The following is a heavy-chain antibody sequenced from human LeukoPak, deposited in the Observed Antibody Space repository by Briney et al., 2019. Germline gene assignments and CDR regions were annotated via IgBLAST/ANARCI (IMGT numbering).Heavy chain of an antibody. J-gene: IGHJ3*02. D-gene: IGHD1-7*01. Sequence: PGGSLRLSCAASGFTFSSYAMSWVRQAPGKGLVWVSRINSDGTSTTYADSVKGRFTISRDNAKNTLYLQMNSLRAEDTAVYYCARERYNWNYVYGAFDIWGQGTMVTVSS. CDR1: GFTFSSYA. CDR3: ARERYNWNYVYGAFDI. V-gene: IGHV3-74*01. CDR2: INSDGTST.